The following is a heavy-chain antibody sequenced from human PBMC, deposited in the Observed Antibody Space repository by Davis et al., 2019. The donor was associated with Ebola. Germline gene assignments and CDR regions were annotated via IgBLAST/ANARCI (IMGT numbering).Heavy chain of an antibody. CDR3: ASVVPAAGGDY. J-gene: IGHJ4*02. V-gene: IGHV4-59*08. Sequence: SETLSLTCTVSGGSISSYYWSWIRQPPGKGLEWIGYIYYSGSTYYNPSLKSRVTISVDTSKNQFSLKLSSVTAADTAVYYCASVVPAAGGDYWGQGTLVTVSS. CDR1: GGSISSYY. CDR2: IYYSGST. D-gene: IGHD2-2*01.